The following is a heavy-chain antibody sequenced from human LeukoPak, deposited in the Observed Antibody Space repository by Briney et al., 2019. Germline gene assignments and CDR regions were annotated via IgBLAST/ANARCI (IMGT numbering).Heavy chain of an antibody. J-gene: IGHJ4*02. CDR1: GGSISSSSYY. CDR2: IYYSGST. CDR3: ATPQITIFGVVPNGAFDI. D-gene: IGHD3-3*01. V-gene: IGHV4-39*01. Sequence: PSETLSLTCTVSGGSISSSSYYWGWIRQPPGKGLEWIGSIYYSGSTYYNPSLKSRVTISVDTSKNQFSLKLSSVTAADTAVYYCATPQITIFGVVPNGAFDIWGQGTLVTVSS.